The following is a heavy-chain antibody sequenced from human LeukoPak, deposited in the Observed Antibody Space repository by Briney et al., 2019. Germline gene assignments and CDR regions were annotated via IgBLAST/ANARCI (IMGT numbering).Heavy chain of an antibody. V-gene: IGHV4-34*01. CDR2: INHSGST. CDR3: ARPSGYNWNDGAFDI. D-gene: IGHD1-1*01. J-gene: IGHJ3*02. Sequence: PSETLSLTCAVYGGSFSGYYWSWIRQPPGKGLEWIGEINHSGSTNYNPSLKSRVTISVDTSKNQFSLKLSSVTAADTAVYYCARPSGYNWNDGAFDIWGQGTMVTVSS. CDR1: GGSFSGYY.